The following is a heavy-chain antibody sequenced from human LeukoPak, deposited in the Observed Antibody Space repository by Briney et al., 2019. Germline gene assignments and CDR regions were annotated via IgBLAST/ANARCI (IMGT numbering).Heavy chain of an antibody. CDR3: ARAGTHSGSYSEAYFDY. V-gene: IGHV3-30-3*01. CDR2: IPYDGSNK. CDR1: GFTFSSYA. Sequence: GRSLRLSCAASGFTFSSYATHWVRQAPGKGLEWVAVIPYDGSNKYYADSVKGRFTISRDNSKNTLYLQMNSLRAEDTAVYYCARAGTHSGSYSEAYFDYWGQGTLVTVSS. D-gene: IGHD1-26*01. J-gene: IGHJ4*02.